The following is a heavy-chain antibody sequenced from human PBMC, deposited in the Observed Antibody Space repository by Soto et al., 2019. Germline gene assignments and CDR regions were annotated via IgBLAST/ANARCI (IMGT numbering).Heavy chain of an antibody. D-gene: IGHD3-16*01. CDR3: ARDLGFDYYYGMDV. V-gene: IGHV4-30-4*01. Sequence: SETLSLTCTVSGGSISSGDYYWSWIRQPPGKGLEWIGYIYYSGSTYYNPSLKSRVTISVDTSKNQFPLKLSSVTAADTAVYFCARDLGFDYYYGMDVWGQGTTVTVSS. CDR2: IYYSGST. CDR1: GGSISSGDYY. J-gene: IGHJ6*02.